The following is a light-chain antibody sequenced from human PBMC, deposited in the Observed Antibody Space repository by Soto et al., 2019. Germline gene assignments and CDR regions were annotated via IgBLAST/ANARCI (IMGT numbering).Light chain of an antibody. CDR3: QQYGGSPTT. J-gene: IGKJ4*01. CDR1: QTISSGY. Sequence: DIVLTQSPATLPLSPGQRATLSCRASQTISSGYLAWYQQKPGQAPRLLIYGASSRATDIPDRFSGSGSGTDFSLTISRLEPEDFAVYYCQQYGGSPTTFGGGTKVEIK. CDR2: GAS. V-gene: IGKV3-20*01.